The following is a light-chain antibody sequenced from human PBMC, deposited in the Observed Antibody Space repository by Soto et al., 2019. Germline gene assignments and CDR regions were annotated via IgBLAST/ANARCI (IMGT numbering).Light chain of an antibody. CDR2: DAS. V-gene: IGKV3-11*01. J-gene: IGKJ4*01. Sequence: EIVLTQSPATLSLSPGERATLSCRASQSVSSYLAWYQQKPGQAPRLLIYDASNRATGIPARFSGSGSGTDFTLTISSLEPEDSAIYYCQQRSNWPPVTFGVGTKVEIK. CDR1: QSVSSY. CDR3: QQRSNWPPVT.